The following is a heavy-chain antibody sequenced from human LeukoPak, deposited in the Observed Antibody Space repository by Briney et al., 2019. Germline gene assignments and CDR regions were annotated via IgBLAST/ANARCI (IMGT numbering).Heavy chain of an antibody. D-gene: IGHD2-2*02. J-gene: IGHJ4*02. Sequence: ASVKVSCKASGYTFTSYDINWVRQATGQGLEWMGWMNPNSGNTGYAQKFQGRVTMTRNTSISTAYMELSGLRSEDTAVYYCARLFDCSSTSCYMFYDYWGQGTLVTVSS. CDR2: MNPNSGNT. CDR3: ARLFDCSSTSCYMFYDY. V-gene: IGHV1-8*01. CDR1: GYTFTSYD.